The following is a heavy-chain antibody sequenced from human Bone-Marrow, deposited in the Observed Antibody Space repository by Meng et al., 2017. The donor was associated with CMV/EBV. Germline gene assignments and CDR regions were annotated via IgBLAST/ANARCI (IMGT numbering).Heavy chain of an antibody. V-gene: IGHV3-15*01. CDR1: GFTFSNAW. Sequence: GESLKISCAASGFTFSNAWMSWVRQAPGKGLEWVGRIKSKTDGGTTDYAAPVKGRFTISRDDSKNTLYLQMNSLKTEDTAVYYCTTDPFYYYDSSGYRSTYFDYWGQG. CDR3: TTDPFYYYDSSGYRSTYFDY. D-gene: IGHD3-22*01. J-gene: IGHJ4*02. CDR2: IKSKTDGGTT.